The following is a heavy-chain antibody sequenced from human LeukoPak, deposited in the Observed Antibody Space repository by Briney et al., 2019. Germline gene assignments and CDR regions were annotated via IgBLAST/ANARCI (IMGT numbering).Heavy chain of an antibody. V-gene: IGHV4-39*01. CDR2: IYYSGST. D-gene: IGHD2-2*01. Sequence: PSETLSLTCNVSGGSISSSNYYWGWIRQPPGKGLEWIGSIYYSGSTYYNPSLESRVTISVDTSKKQFSLNLSSVTAADTAMYYCASVPTSARYWHFDFWGRGTLVTVSS. CDR3: ASVPTSARYWHFDF. CDR1: GGSISSSNYY. J-gene: IGHJ2*01.